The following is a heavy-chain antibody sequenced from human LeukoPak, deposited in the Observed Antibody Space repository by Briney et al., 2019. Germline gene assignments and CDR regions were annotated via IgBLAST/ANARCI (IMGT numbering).Heavy chain of an antibody. D-gene: IGHD3-10*01. CDR2: IYNSGSST. CDR3: VRDRELTY. Sequence: PAETLSLTCTVSDGSISIYYWNWIRQPPGKGLEWIGYIYNSGSSTIYNPTLQSRVTISVDMSKNQFSLRLSSETAADTAVYFCVRDRELTYWGQGILVTVSS. V-gene: IGHV4-59*01. J-gene: IGHJ4*02. CDR1: DGSISIYY.